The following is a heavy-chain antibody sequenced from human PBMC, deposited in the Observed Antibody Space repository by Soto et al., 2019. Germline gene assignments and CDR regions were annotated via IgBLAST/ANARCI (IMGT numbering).Heavy chain of an antibody. J-gene: IGHJ4*02. D-gene: IGHD3-22*01. Sequence: GGSLRLSCAASGFTFSSYWMSWVRQAPGKGLEWVANIKQDGSEKYYVDSVKGRFTISRDNAKNSLYLQMNSLRAEDTAVYYCARDSGAPYYYDSSGPVDYWGQGTLVTVSS. CDR1: GFTFSSYW. CDR2: IKQDGSEK. V-gene: IGHV3-7*05. CDR3: ARDSGAPYYYDSSGPVDY.